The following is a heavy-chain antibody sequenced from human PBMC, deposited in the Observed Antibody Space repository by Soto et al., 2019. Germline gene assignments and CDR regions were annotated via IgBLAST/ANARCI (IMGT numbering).Heavy chain of an antibody. J-gene: IGHJ4*02. CDR2: MFHSGGT. V-gene: IGHV4-30-2*01. CDR1: GGSISSGGYA. CDR3: ARGPYCSSGGCQTR. Sequence: SETLSLTCAVSGGSISSGGYALSWIRQPPGKGLEWIGSMFHSGGTNYNTSLKSGVTMSVEKSKNQFSLKLSSVPAGDRPLYYCARGPYCSSGGCQTRGGQEILVTVS. D-gene: IGHD2-2*01.